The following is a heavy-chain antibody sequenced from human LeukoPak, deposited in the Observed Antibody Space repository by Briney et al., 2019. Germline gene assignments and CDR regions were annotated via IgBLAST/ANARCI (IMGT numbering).Heavy chain of an antibody. CDR2: MSYCGSR. CDR3: ARHRGNGYDRDFDI. Sequence: PSETLSLTCTVSGASIRTYYWSWIRQPPGEGLEWIGYMSYCGSRNQIPSLKSRVTISVDTSKNQFSLKLTPVTAADTAVYYCARHRGNGYDRDFDIWGQGTMVTVSS. V-gene: IGHV4-59*08. CDR1: GASIRTYY. D-gene: IGHD3-22*01. J-gene: IGHJ3*02.